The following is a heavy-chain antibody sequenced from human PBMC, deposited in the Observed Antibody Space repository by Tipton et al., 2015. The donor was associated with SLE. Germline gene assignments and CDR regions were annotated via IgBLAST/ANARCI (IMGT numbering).Heavy chain of an antibody. V-gene: IGHV4-61*02. Sequence: TLSLTCTVSGGSISSGGHYWSWVRQPAGKGLEWIGLIYTTGNTNYNPSLKSRVTMSVDTSKNQFSLKLTSVTAADTGVYFCSRTGAVPFDYWGQGTLVTVSP. CDR2: IYTTGNT. CDR1: GGSISSGGHY. CDR3: SRTGAVPFDY. D-gene: IGHD1-26*01. J-gene: IGHJ4*02.